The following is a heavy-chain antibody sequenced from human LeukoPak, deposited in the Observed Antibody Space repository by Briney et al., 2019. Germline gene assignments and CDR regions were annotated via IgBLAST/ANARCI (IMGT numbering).Heavy chain of an antibody. J-gene: IGHJ3*01. CDR2: ISGSSNTI. Sequence: SCKASGYTFSSYSVNWVRQAPGKGLEWLSNISGSSNTIYYADSVKGRFTISRDNAKNSLYLQMNSLRAEDTAVYYCATLDAFDVWGQGTMVTVSS. CDR1: GYTFSSYS. V-gene: IGHV3-48*04. CDR3: ATLDAFDV.